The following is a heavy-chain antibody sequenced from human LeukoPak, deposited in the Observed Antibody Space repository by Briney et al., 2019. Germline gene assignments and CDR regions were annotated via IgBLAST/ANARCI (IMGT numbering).Heavy chain of an antibody. CDR1: GFTFSSYG. J-gene: IGHJ4*02. D-gene: IGHD1-26*01. Sequence: GGSLRLSCAASGFTFSSYGMSWVRQAPGKGLEWVSAISGSGGSTYYADSVKGRFTISRDNSKNTLYLQMNSLRAEDTAVYYCAKDRASGKYIVGATNFDYWGQGTLVTVSS. CDR2: ISGSGGST. CDR3: AKDRASGKYIVGATNFDY. V-gene: IGHV3-23*01.